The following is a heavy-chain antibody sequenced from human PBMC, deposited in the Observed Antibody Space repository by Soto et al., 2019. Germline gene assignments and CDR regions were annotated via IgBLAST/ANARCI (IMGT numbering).Heavy chain of an antibody. J-gene: IGHJ1*01. CDR3: AKFGSVVPAAMFSSGKREYFQH. CDR1: GFTFSSYA. Sequence: TGGSLRLSCAASGFTFSSYAMSWVRQAPGKGLEWVSAISGSGGSTYYADSVKGRFTISRDNSKNTLYLQMNSLRAEDTAVYYCAKFGSVVPAAMFSSGKREYFQHWGQGTLVTVSS. CDR2: ISGSGGST. D-gene: IGHD2-2*01. V-gene: IGHV3-23*01.